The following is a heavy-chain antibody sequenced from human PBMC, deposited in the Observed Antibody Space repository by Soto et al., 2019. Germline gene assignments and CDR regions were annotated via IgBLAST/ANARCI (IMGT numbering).Heavy chain of an antibody. CDR1: GFTFSSYA. V-gene: IGHV3-30-3*01. CDR3: ARDRSIAAAGPHFDY. J-gene: IGHJ4*02. CDR2: ISYDGSNK. Sequence: GGSLRLSCAASGFTFSSYAMHWVRQAPGKGLEWVAVISYDGSNKYYADSVKGRFTISRDNSKNTLYLQMNSLRAEDTAVYYCARDRSIAAAGPHFDYWGQGTLVTVSS. D-gene: IGHD6-13*01.